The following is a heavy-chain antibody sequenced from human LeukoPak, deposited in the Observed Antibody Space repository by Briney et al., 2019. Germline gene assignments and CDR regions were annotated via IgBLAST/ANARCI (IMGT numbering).Heavy chain of an antibody. D-gene: IGHD3-10*01. CDR1: GGSISSSSYY. V-gene: IGHV4-39*07. Sequence: PSETLSLTCTVSGGSISSSSYYWGWIRQPPGKGLEWIGSIYYSGSTYYNPSLKSRVTISVDTSKNQFSLKLSSVTAADTAVYYCATESWGYYGSGSYPTRWFDPWGQGTLVTVSS. CDR3: ATESWGYYGSGSYPTRWFDP. J-gene: IGHJ5*02. CDR2: IYYSGST.